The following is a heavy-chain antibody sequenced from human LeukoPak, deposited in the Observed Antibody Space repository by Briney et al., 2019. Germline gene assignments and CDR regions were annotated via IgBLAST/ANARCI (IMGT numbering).Heavy chain of an antibody. J-gene: IGHJ5*02. Sequence: PSETLSLTCTVSGGSISSGGYYWSWIRQHPGKGLEWIGYIDYSGSTYYNPSLKSRVTISVDTSKNQFSLKLSSVTAADTAVYYCARSDGSTLDPWGQGPLVTVSS. D-gene: IGHD2-2*01. V-gene: IGHV4-31*03. CDR1: GGSISSGGYY. CDR2: IDYSGST. CDR3: ARSDGSTLDP.